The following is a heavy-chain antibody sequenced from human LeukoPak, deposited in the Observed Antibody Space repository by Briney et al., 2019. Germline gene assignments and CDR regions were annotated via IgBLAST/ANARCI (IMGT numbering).Heavy chain of an antibody. D-gene: IGHD3-22*01. CDR3: ARGKGYYGSSGYYPFDY. J-gene: IGHJ4*02. CDR1: GFTFSSYS. V-gene: IGHV3-21*01. Sequence: GGSLRLSCAASGFTFSSYSMNWVHQAPGKGLEWVSSISSSSSYIYYADSVKGRFTISRGNAKNSLYLQMNSLRAEDTAVYYCARGKGYYGSSGYYPFDYWGQGTLVTVSS. CDR2: ISSSSSYI.